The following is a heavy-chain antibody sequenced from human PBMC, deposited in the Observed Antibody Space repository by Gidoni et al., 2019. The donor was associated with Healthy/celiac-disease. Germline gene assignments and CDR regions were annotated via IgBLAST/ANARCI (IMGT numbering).Heavy chain of an antibody. V-gene: IGHV3-30*18. CDR1: GFTFSSYG. CDR3: AKGYHWQWLVPLFDY. CDR2: ISYDGSNK. D-gene: IGHD6-19*01. J-gene: IGHJ4*02. Sequence: QVQLVESGGGVVQPGRSLRLSCAASGFTFSSYGMHWVRQAPGKGLEWVAVISYDGSNKYYADSVKGRFTISRDNSKNTLYLQMNSLRAEDTAVYYCAKGYHWQWLVPLFDYWGQGTLVTVSS.